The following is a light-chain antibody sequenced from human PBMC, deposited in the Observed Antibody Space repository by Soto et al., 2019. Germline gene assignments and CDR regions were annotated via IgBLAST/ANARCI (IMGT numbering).Light chain of an antibody. CDR1: QSVLYSSNNKNY. Sequence: DLVMTQSPDSLAVSLGERATINCKSSQSVLYSSNNKNYLTWYQQKPGQPPKLLIYWASTRESGVPDRFSGSGSGTEFTLTISGLQAEDVAVYYCQQYDRTPWTFGQGTKVEIK. V-gene: IGKV4-1*01. CDR2: WAS. J-gene: IGKJ1*01. CDR3: QQYDRTPWT.